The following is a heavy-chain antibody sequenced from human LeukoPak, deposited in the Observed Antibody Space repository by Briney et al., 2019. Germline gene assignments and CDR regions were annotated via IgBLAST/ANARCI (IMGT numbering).Heavy chain of an antibody. V-gene: IGHV3-21*01. CDR3: ARGGTLEYSSSWYGDADNWCDP. D-gene: IGHD6-13*01. J-gene: IGHJ5*02. CDR1: GFAFSSYS. CDR2: ISSSGYI. Sequence: GGSLRLSCAASGFAFSSYSMSWVRQAPGEGREWVSSISSSGYIDYAASVKGRFTISRDNAKNSLYLQMNSLRAEDTAVYYCARGGTLEYSSSWYGDADNWCDPWGQGTLVTVSS.